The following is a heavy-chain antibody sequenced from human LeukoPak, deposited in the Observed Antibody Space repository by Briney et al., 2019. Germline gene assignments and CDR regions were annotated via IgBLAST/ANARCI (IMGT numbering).Heavy chain of an antibody. J-gene: IGHJ6*03. CDR1: GFIFSDYY. CDR3: AREDNVWNLLYNYYMDV. D-gene: IGHD1-1*01. CDR2: IDVRSDTT. V-gene: IGHV3-11*01. Sequence: GGSLTLSCAASGFIFSDYYMTWIRPPPGKGLEWVAHIDVRSDTTLYADSVKGRFTVSRDSANNSLYLQMNSLRAEDTAVYYCAREDNVWNLLYNYYMDVWGKGTTVTVS.